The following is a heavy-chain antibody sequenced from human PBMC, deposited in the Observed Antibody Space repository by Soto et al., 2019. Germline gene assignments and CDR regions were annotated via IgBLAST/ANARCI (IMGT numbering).Heavy chain of an antibody. CDR1: GFTFDDYA. D-gene: IGHD1-26*01. J-gene: IGHJ4*02. CDR2: VNWNGGIT. CDR3: ARAQWAAYYFDY. V-gene: IGHV3-20*04. Sequence: EVQLVESGGSVIRPGGSLTLSCAASGFTFDDYAMTWVRQAPGKGLEWVAGVNWNGGITTYADSVKGRFTTSRDNAKNSLSLQMHSLAGEDTALYYCARAQWAAYYFDYWGQGALVTVSS.